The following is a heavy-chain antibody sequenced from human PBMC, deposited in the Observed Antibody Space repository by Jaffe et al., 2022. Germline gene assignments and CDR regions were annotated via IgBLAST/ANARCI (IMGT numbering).Heavy chain of an antibody. J-gene: IGHJ4*02. CDR1: GFTFDDYA. V-gene: IGHV3-43D*04. Sequence: EVQLVESGGVVVQPGGSLRLSCAASGFTFDDYAMHWVRQAPGKGLEWVSLISWDGGSTYYADSVKGRFTISRDNSKNSLYLQMNSLRAEDTALYYCAKDIQQLALPAGFFDYWGQGTLVTVSS. CDR3: AKDIQQLALPAGFFDY. D-gene: IGHD6-13*01. CDR2: ISWDGGST.